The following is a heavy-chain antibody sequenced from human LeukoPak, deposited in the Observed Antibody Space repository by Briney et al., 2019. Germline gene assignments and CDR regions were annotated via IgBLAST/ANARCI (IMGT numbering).Heavy chain of an antibody. CDR1: GGSISSGGYS. J-gene: IGHJ3*02. CDR3: ARGGSSAFDI. D-gene: IGHD3-10*01. CDR2: IYHSGST. V-gene: IGHV4-30-2*01. Sequence: PSETLSLTCAVSGGSISSGGYSWSWIRQPPGKGLEWIGYIYHSGSTYYIPSLKSRVTISVDRSKNQFSLKLSSVTAADTAVYYCARGGSSAFDIWGQGTMVTVSS.